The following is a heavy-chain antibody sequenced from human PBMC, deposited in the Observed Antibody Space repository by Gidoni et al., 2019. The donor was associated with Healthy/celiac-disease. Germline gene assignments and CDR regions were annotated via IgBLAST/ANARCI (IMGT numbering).Heavy chain of an antibody. CDR2: IIPIFGTA. V-gene: IGHV1-69*01. Sequence: QVQLVQSGAEVKKPGSSVKVSCKASGGTFSSYAISWVRQAPGQGLEWMGGIIPIFGTANYAQKFQGRVTITADESTSTAYMELSSLRSEDTAVYYCARDFMTTVTYGSHLWYFDLWGRGTLVTVSS. D-gene: IGHD4-17*01. CDR3: ARDFMTTVTYGSHLWYFDL. CDR1: GGTFSSYA. J-gene: IGHJ2*01.